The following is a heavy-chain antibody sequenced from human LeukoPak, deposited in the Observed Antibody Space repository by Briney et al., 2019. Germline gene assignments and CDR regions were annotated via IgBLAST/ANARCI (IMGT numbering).Heavy chain of an antibody. V-gene: IGHV4-34*01. J-gene: IGHJ4*02. CDR3: AKLTPNDY. Sequence: SETLSLTCAVYGGSFSGYYWSWIRQPPGEGLEWIGEINHSGSTNYNPSLKSRVTISVDTSKNQFSLKLSSVTAADTAVYYCAKLTPNDYWGQGTLVTVSS. CDR2: INHSGST. D-gene: IGHD1-14*01. CDR1: GGSFSGYY.